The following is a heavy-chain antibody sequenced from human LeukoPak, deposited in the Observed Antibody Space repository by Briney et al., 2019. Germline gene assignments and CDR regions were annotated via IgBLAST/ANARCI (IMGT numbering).Heavy chain of an antibody. V-gene: IGHV3-11*01. D-gene: IGHD4-17*01. CDR1: GFTLTDHY. J-gene: IGHJ4*02. CDR3: ARDPDYGDPY. CDR2: ITSSGTTR. Sequence: GGSLRLSCTVSGFTLTDHYMSWFRQSPGRGLEWISWITSSGTTRDYADSVKGRFTFSRDNTKNSVYLHLSRLRPDDTAVYYCARDPDYGDPYWGQGTLVTVSS.